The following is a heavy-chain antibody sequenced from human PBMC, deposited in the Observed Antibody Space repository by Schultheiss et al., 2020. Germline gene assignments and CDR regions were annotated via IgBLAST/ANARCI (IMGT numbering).Heavy chain of an antibody. Sequence: ASVKVSCKVSGSTLTEKSIHWVLQAPGKGLEWMGGYDHKEAVITYAQKFQGRVTMTEDRSKEVAYMGLRSLRSEDTAVYYCAVQGCSYGGQNYYCYMDVWCEEATSTIAS. J-gene: IGHJ6*03. CDR2: YDHKEAVI. V-gene: IGHV1-24*01. CDR3: AVQGCSYGGQNYYCYMDV. CDR1: GSTLTEKS. D-gene: IGHD4-23*01.